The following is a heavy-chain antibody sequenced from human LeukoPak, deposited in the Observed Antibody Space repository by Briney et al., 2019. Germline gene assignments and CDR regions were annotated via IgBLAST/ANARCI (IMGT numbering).Heavy chain of an antibody. CDR2: TYHSGST. CDR1: GYSISSGYY. V-gene: IGHV4-38-2*02. CDR3: ARQKVYGITEAGPAISYYYYYMDV. J-gene: IGHJ6*03. Sequence: ASETLSLTCTVSGYSISSGYYWGWIRQPPGKGLEWIGSTYHSGSTYYNPSLKIRVAISVDTSKNQFSLKLSSVTAADTAVYYCARQKVYGITEAGPAISYYYYYMDVWGKGTTVTISS. D-gene: IGHD6-13*01.